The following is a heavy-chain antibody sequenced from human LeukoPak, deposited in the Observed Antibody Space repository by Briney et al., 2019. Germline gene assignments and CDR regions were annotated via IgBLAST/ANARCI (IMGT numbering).Heavy chain of an antibody. CDR2: IDTSGGST. V-gene: IGHV1-46*01. D-gene: IGHD2-15*01. J-gene: IGHJ4*02. Sequence: ASVKVSCKASGYTFTSYYIHWVRQAPGQGLEWMGIIDTSGGSTSYAQKFQGRVTMTRDTSTSTVYMELSSLRSEDTAVYYCTRDPGGSGRYYFDYWGQGSLVTVSS. CDR3: TRDPGGSGRYYFDY. CDR1: GYTFTSYY.